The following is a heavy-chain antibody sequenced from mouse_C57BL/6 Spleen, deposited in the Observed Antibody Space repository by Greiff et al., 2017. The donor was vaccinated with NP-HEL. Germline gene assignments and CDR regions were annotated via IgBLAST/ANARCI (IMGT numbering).Heavy chain of an antibody. CDR1: GYTFTSYW. CDR3: ARKQGYYAMDY. CDR2: IHPNSGST. J-gene: IGHJ4*01. Sequence: VQLQQSGAELVKPGASVKLSCKASGYTFTSYWMHWVKQRPGQGLEWIGMIHPNSGSTNYNEKFKSKATLTVDKSSSTAYMQLSSLTSEDSAVYYCARKQGYYAMDYWGQGTSVTVSS. V-gene: IGHV1-64*01.